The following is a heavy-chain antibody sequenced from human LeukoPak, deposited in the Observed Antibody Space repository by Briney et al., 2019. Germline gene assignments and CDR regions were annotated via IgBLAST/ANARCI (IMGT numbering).Heavy chain of an antibody. J-gene: IGHJ5*02. D-gene: IGHD6-19*01. CDR2: INPNSGGT. Sequence: ASVKVSCKASGYTFTGYYMHWVRQAPGQGPEWMGWINPNSGGTNYAQKFQGRVTMTRDTSISTAYMELSRLRSDDTAVYYCARYSSGWYSAGYGPWGQGTLVTVSS. CDR1: GYTFTGYY. CDR3: ARYSSGWYSAGYGP. V-gene: IGHV1-2*02.